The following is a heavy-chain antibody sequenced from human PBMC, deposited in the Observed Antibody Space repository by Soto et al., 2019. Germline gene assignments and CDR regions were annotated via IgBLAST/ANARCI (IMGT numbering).Heavy chain of an antibody. CDR3: AQSKWELLRAFEV. J-gene: IGHJ3*01. CDR2: IYGVDEK. V-gene: IGHV2-5*02. D-gene: IGHD1-26*01. CDR1: GFSLTRSEVG. Sequence: QITLKESGPTLVKPTQTLTLTCTFAGFSLTRSEVGVGWIRQPLGKALEWLALIYGVDEKLYSPSLKTRLTITRHTSENQVVLTMTNMDPVDTATYYCAQSKWELLRAFEVWGQGTMVTVSS.